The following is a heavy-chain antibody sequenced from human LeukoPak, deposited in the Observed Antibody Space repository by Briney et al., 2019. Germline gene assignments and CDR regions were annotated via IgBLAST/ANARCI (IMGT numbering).Heavy chain of an antibody. D-gene: IGHD2-8*01. V-gene: IGHV3-23*01. CDR2: LSGGGGST. J-gene: IGHJ2*01. Sequence: GGSLGLSCAASGXTFSSYAVSWVRQAPGKGLESVSALSGGGGSTFYTDSVKGRFTISRDNSKNTLYLQMSSLRAEDTAVYFCAKSSSGLGLNEYFDLWGRGTLVTVSS. CDR1: GXTFSSYA. CDR3: AKSSSGLGLNEYFDL.